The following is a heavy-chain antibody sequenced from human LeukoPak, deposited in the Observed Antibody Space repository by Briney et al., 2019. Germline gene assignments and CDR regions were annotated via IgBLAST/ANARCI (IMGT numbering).Heavy chain of an antibody. CDR2: INHSGST. CDR3: AMPGIAVAGGNWFDP. V-gene: IGHV4-34*01. Sequence: PSETLSLTCAVYGGSLSGYYWSWIRQPPGKGLEWIGEINHSGSTNYNPSLKSRVTISVDTSKNQFSLKLSSVTAADTAVYYCAMPGIAVAGGNWFDPWGQGTLVTVSS. D-gene: IGHD6-19*01. CDR1: GGSLSGYY. J-gene: IGHJ5*02.